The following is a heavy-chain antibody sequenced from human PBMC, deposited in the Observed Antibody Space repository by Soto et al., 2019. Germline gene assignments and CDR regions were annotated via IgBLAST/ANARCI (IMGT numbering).Heavy chain of an antibody. J-gene: IGHJ6*02. CDR1: GFTFSSYG. CDR3: ARDRGFSGGMDV. CDR2: IWYDGSNK. V-gene: IGHV3-33*01. Sequence: RFSCAASGFTFSSYGMHWVRQAPGKGLEWVAVIWYDGSNKYYADSVKGRFTISRDNSKNTLYLQMNSLRAEDTAVYYCARDRGFSGGMDVWGQGTTVTVSS. D-gene: IGHD3-10*01.